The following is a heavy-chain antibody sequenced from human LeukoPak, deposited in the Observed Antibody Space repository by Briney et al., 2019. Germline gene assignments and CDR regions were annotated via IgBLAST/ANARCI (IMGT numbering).Heavy chain of an antibody. V-gene: IGHV1-46*01. Sequence: ASVKVSCKASGYTFTIYYMHWVRQAPGQGLEWMGFINPSGGSTRYAQNFQGRVTMTRDMSTSTVYIELNSLRIEDTAVYYCARDGKKNYYDRSGYYFDYRGQGTLVTVSS. CDR2: INPSGGST. CDR3: ARDGKKNYYDRSGYYFDY. D-gene: IGHD3-22*01. CDR1: GYTFTIYY. J-gene: IGHJ4*02.